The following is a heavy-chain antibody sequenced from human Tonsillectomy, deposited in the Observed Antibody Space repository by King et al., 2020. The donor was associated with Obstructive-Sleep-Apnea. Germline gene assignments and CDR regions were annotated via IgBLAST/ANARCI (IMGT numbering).Heavy chain of an antibody. CDR1: GFTFSNAW. J-gene: IGHJ4*02. Sequence: VQLVESGGGLVKPGGSLRLSCAASGFTFSNAWMSWVRQAPGKGLEWVGRIKSKTDGGTTDYAATGKGRFTISRDESKNTLYLKRNSLKTEDTAVYYSTTAKGCGYPLPPPFDYWGQGTLVTVSS. CDR3: TTAKGCGYPLPPPFDY. D-gene: IGHD2-21*01. CDR2: IKSKTDGGTT. V-gene: IGHV3-15*01.